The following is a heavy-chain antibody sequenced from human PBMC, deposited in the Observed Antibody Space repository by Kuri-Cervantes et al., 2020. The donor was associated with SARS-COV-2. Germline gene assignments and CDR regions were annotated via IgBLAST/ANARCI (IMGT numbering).Heavy chain of an antibody. CDR2: IWYDGSNK. CDR3: ARDLAY. J-gene: IGHJ4*02. V-gene: IGHV3-33*08. CDR1: GFTFSSYA. D-gene: IGHD3-16*01. Sequence: GGSLRLSCAASGFTFSSYAMSWVRRAPGKGLEWVAVIWYDGSNKYYADSVKGRFTISRDNSKNTLYLQMNSLRAEDTAVYYCARDLAYWGQGTLVTVSS.